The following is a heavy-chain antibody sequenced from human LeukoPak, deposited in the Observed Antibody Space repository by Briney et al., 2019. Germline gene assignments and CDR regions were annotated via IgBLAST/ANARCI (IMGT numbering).Heavy chain of an antibody. J-gene: IGHJ4*02. D-gene: IGHD4-17*01. CDR3: VRQTGGTVITIIDY. CDR1: GYSFISYW. Sequence: GETLKISCKGSGYSFISYWIGWVRQMPGKGLEWMGIIYPGDSDTRYSPSFQGQVTISADKSINTAYLQWSSLKASDTAIYYCVRQTGGTVITIIDYWGQGTLVTVPS. V-gene: IGHV5-51*01. CDR2: IYPGDSDT.